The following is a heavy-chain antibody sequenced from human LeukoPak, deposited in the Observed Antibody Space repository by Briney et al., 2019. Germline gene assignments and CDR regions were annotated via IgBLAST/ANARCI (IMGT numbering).Heavy chain of an antibody. CDR3: ASLPQLLRDDAFDI. CDR2: INPNSCGT. Sequence: SSVTVSFKCSGYTFTGYYMHWVRQAPAQGLAWMGWINPNSCGTNYAQKFQGRVTMTRHTYISTAYMELSRLRSDDTDVYYCASLPQLLRDDAFDIWGQGTMVTVSS. V-gene: IGHV1-2*02. D-gene: IGHD2-2*01. J-gene: IGHJ3*02. CDR1: GYTFTGYY.